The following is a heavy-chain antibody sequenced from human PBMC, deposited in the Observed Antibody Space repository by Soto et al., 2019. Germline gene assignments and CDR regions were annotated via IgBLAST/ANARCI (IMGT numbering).Heavy chain of an antibody. CDR3: ARQTNLYCSGGSCSTKYYYYYYMDV. J-gene: IGHJ6*03. D-gene: IGHD2-15*01. CDR1: GYSFTSYW. Sequence: EVQLVQSGAEVKKPGESLKISCKGSGYSFTSYWIGWVRQMPGKGLEWMGIIYPGDSDTRYSPSFQGQVTISADKSISTAYLQWSSLKASDTAMYYCARQTNLYCSGGSCSTKYYYYYYMDVWGKGTTVTVSS. CDR2: IYPGDSDT. V-gene: IGHV5-51*03.